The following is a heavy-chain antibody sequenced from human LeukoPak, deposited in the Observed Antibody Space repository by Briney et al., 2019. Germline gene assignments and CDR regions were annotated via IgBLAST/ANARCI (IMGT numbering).Heavy chain of an antibody. CDR3: VKASGGDYVLGY. V-gene: IGHV3-64D*06. CDR2: ISSNGGST. D-gene: IGHD4-17*01. CDR1: GFTFSSYT. Sequence: TGGSLRLSCAASGFTFSSYTMSWVRQAPGKGLEYVSAISSNGGSTYYADSVKGRFTISRDNSKNTLYLQMSSLRAEDTAVYYCVKASGGDYVLGYWGQGTLVTVSS. J-gene: IGHJ4*02.